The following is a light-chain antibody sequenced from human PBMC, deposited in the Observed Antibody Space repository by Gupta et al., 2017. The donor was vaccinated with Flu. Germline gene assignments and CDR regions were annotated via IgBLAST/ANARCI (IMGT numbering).Light chain of an antibody. J-gene: IGKJ2*01. V-gene: IGKV1-13*02. Sequence: AIQLTQSPSSLSASVGDRVTITCRASQAISIALAWYQQKPGKAPKLMIYDASRGEPGVTSRFSGSGYVKDFTLTSRSRQYEDFANYYVQHVNTYLTFGEGTKVEIK. CDR3: QHVNTYLT. CDR1: QAISIA. CDR2: DAS.